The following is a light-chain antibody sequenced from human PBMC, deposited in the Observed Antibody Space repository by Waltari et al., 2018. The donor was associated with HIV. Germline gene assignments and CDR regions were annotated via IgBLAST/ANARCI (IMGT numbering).Light chain of an antibody. V-gene: IGKV3-15*01. CDR3: KHYRNWPRT. CDR1: KRVPNH. Sequence: EIVITQPPATLSAPPGASSTSSCTASKRVPNHLGWYQQRPGQAPRLLIYGGSTRATGIPARFSGSGSGTEFTLNISSLQAEDVAVYYCKHYRNWPRTFGGGTKVEMK. J-gene: IGKJ4*01. CDR2: GGS.